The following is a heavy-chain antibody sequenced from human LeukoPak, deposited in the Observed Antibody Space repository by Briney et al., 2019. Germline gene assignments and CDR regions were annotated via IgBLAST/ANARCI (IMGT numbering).Heavy chain of an antibody. CDR1: GYTFTSYD. CDR2: MNPNSGNT. Sequence: ASVKVSCKASGYTFTSYDINWVRQATGQGLEWMGWMNPNSGNTGYAQKFQGRVTMTRNTSISTAYMELSRLRSDDTAVYYCARARYGDYVLLFDYWGQGTLVTVSS. V-gene: IGHV1-8*01. CDR3: ARARYGDYVLLFDY. D-gene: IGHD4-17*01. J-gene: IGHJ4*02.